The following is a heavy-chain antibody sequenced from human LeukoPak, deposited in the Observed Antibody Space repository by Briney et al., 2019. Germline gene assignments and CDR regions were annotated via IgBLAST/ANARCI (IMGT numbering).Heavy chain of an antibody. V-gene: IGHV5-51*01. CDR1: GYSFTSYW. Sequence: GESLKISCKGSGYSFTSYWIGWVRQMPGKGLEWMGIIYPGDSDTRYSPSFQGQVTISADKSISTAYLQWSSLKASDTAMYYCARHWLGYCSSTSCPPERYFDLWGRGTLVTVSS. D-gene: IGHD2-2*01. CDR3: ARHWLGYCSSTSCPPERYFDL. J-gene: IGHJ2*01. CDR2: IYPGDSDT.